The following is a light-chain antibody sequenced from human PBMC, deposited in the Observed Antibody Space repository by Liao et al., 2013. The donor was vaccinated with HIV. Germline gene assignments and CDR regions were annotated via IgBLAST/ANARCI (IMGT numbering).Light chain of an antibody. Sequence: SYELTQPPSVSVSPGQTASIACSGDQLEIKYTSWYQQRPGQSPVLVIYQDSKRPSGIPGRFSGSNSENTGTLTISGTQPMDEADYYCQVWDGRSALFGGGTKLTVL. CDR3: QVWDGRSAL. CDR2: QDS. CDR1: QLEIKY. J-gene: IGLJ2*01. V-gene: IGLV3-1*01.